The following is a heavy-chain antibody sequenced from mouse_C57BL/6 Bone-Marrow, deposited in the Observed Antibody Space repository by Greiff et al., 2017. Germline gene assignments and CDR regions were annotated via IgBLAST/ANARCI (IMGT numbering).Heavy chain of an antibody. Sequence: VQRVESGAELVRPGTSVKMSCKASGYTFTNYWIGWAKQRPGHGLEWIGDIYPGGGYTNYNEKFKGKATLTADKSSSIAYMQFSSLTSEDSAIYYCARSLVLLLFDYWGQGTTLTVSS. J-gene: IGHJ2*01. CDR3: ARSLVLLLFDY. CDR2: IYPGGGYT. D-gene: IGHD1-1*01. V-gene: IGHV1-63*01. CDR1: GYTFTNYW.